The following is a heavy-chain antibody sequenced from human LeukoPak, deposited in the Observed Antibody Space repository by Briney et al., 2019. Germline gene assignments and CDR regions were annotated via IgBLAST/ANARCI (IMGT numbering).Heavy chain of an antibody. CDR1: GYTFTGHF. Sequence: GASVKVSCKASGYTFTGHFLHWVRQAPGQGLEWMGWISAYNGNTNYAQKLQGRVTMTTDTSTSTAYMELRSLRSDDTAVYYCARDTGYFDYWGQGTLVTVSS. J-gene: IGHJ4*02. CDR2: ISAYNGNT. V-gene: IGHV1-18*04. D-gene: IGHD3-9*01. CDR3: ARDTGYFDY.